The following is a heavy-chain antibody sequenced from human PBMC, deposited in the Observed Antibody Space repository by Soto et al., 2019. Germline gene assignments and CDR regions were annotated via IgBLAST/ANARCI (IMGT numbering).Heavy chain of an antibody. J-gene: IGHJ6*02. Sequence: EVQLVESGGGLVQPGGSLRLSCAASGLSFNIYWMHWVRQVPGKGLVWLARINSDGSHTIYVDSVKGRFTISRDNAKSTVFLQMDSLSVEDTGVYLCAGGMAGVGVWGQGTTVTVS. CDR2: INSDGSHT. D-gene: IGHD3-16*01. CDR3: AGGMAGVGV. CDR1: GLSFNIYW. V-gene: IGHV3-74*01.